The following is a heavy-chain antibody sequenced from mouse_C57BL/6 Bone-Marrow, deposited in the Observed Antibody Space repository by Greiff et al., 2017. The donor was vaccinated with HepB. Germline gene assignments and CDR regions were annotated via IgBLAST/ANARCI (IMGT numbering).Heavy chain of an antibody. CDR3: AKNSYYSTYAMDY. CDR2: IWRGGST. CDR1: GFSLTSYG. V-gene: IGHV2-5*01. J-gene: IGHJ4*01. D-gene: IGHD2-5*01. Sequence: VMLVESGPGLVQPSQSLSITCTVSGFSLTSYGVHWVRQSPGKGLEWLGVIWRGGSTDYNAAFMSRLSITKDNSKSQVFFKMNSLQADDTAIYYCAKNSYYSTYAMDYWGQGTSVTVSS.